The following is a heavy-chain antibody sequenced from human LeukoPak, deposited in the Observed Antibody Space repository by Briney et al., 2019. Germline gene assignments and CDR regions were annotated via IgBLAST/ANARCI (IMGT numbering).Heavy chain of an antibody. J-gene: IGHJ4*02. D-gene: IGHD1-7*01. Sequence: SVKVSCKASGGTFSSYAISWVRQAPGQGLEWMGGIIPIFGTANYAQKFQGRVTITTDESTSTAYMELSSLRSEDTAVYYCASKTTWPRHKYYFDYWSQGTLVTGSS. CDR3: ASKTTWPRHKYYFDY. V-gene: IGHV1-69*05. CDR1: GGTFSSYA. CDR2: IIPIFGTA.